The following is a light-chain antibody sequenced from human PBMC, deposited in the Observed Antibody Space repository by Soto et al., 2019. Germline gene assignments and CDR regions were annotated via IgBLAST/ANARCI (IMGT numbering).Light chain of an antibody. CDR1: QSVSSY. V-gene: IGKV3-11*01. Sequence: EIVLTQSPATLSLSPGERATLSCRASQSVSSYLAWYQQKPGQAPRLRIYDASNRATGIPARFSGSGSGTDFTLTISSLEPEDFAVYYCQQRSNWWFTFGPGTKVDIK. J-gene: IGKJ3*01. CDR2: DAS. CDR3: QQRSNWWFT.